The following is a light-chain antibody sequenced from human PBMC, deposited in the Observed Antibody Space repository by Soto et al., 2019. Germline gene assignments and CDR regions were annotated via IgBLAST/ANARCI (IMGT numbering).Light chain of an antibody. J-gene: IGKJ1*01. CDR2: GAS. V-gene: IGKV1-39*01. CDR3: QQTYSTPWT. CDR1: QSTSIY. Sequence: DIQMTQSPSSLSASIGDRVTITCRASQSTSIYLNWYQQKPGKAPKLLIFGASRLQSGVPSRFSGSGSGTDFTLTISSLQPEDFATIYCQQTYSTPWTFGQGTKVDIK.